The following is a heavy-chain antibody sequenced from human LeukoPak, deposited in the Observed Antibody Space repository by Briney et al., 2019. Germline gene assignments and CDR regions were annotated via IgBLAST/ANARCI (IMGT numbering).Heavy chain of an antibody. CDR3: ARVGGSSSLKGRTDLTVIDP. V-gene: IGHV4-59*01. CDR2: IYYSGST. J-gene: IGHJ5*02. CDR1: GGSISSYY. D-gene: IGHD6-6*01. Sequence: SETLSLTCTVSGGSISSYYWSWIRQPPGKGLEWIGYIYYSGSTNYNPSLKSRVTISVDTSKNQFSLKLSSVTAADTAVYYCARVGGSSSLKGRTDLTVIDPWGQGTLVTVSS.